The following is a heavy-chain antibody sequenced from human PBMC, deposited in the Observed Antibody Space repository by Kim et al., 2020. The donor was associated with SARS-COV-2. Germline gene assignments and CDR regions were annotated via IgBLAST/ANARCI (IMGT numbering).Heavy chain of an antibody. CDR3: AKDLEQWLATRYFYGMDV. V-gene: IGHV3-30*04. D-gene: IGHD6-19*01. J-gene: IGHJ6*01. CDR1: GFKFRNYA. CDR2: ISYDGTNK. Sequence: GGSLRLSCAASGFKFRNYALHSVRKAPGKGMEWVAVISYDGTNKYYADSVKGRFTISRDNSKDKLYLHMKSLRIAYTALYYGAKDLEQWLATRYFYGMDV.